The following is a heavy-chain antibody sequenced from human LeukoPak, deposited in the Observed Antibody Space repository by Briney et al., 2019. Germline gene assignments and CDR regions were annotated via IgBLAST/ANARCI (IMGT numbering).Heavy chain of an antibody. Sequence: ASVKVSCKTSGYTFTGYYMHWVRQAPGQGLEWMGWINPNSGGTNYAQKFQGRVTMTRDTSISTAYMELSRLRSDDAAVYYCARAKSYCSGGSCRLHYFDYWGQGTLVTVSS. CDR3: ARAKSYCSGGSCRLHYFDY. CDR2: INPNSGGT. CDR1: GYTFTGYY. J-gene: IGHJ4*02. V-gene: IGHV1-2*02. D-gene: IGHD2-15*01.